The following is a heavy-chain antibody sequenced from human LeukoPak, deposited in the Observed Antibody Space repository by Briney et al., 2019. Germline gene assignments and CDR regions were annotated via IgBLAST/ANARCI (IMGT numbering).Heavy chain of an antibody. CDR2: ISGSSSYL. CDR1: GFTLSNYN. V-gene: IGHV3-21*01. Sequence: PGGSLRLSCAASGFTLSNYNMDWVRQAPGKGLEWVSSISGSSSYLFFADSVKGRFTISRDNAKNSLYLQMSSLRAEDTAMYYCARVGLGVGSGRKASGLDPWGQGTLVIVSS. J-gene: IGHJ5*02. D-gene: IGHD3-10*01. CDR3: ARVGLGVGSGRKASGLDP.